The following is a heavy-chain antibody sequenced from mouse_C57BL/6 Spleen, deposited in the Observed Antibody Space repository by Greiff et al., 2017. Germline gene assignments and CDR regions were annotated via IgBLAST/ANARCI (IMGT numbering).Heavy chain of an antibody. CDR2: INYDGSST. J-gene: IGHJ2*01. CDR3: ARDWEFDY. D-gene: IGHD4-1*01. V-gene: IGHV5-16*02. CDR1: GFTFSDYY. Sequence: EVQLVESEGGLVQPGSSMKLSCTASGFTFSDYYMAWVRQVPEKGLEWVANINYDGSSTYYLDSLKSRFIISRDNAKNILYLQMSSLKSEDTAMYYCARDWEFDYWGQGTTLTVSS.